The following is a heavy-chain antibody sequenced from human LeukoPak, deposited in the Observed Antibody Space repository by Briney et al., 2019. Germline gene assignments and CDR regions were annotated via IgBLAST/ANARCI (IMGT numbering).Heavy chain of an antibody. D-gene: IGHD3-10*01. Sequence: SETLSLTCTVSGGSISSYYWSWIRQPPGKGLEWIGYIYYSGSTNYNPSLKSRVTISVDTSKNQFSLKLSSVTAADTAVYYCARWFGSGSDNYFDSWGQGTLVTVSS. V-gene: IGHV4-59*01. CDR2: IYYSGST. CDR1: GGSISSYY. J-gene: IGHJ4*02. CDR3: ARWFGSGSDNYFDS.